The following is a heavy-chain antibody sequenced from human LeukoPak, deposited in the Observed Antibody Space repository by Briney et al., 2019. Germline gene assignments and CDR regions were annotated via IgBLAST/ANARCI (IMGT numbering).Heavy chain of an antibody. J-gene: IGHJ4*02. Sequence: GGSLRLSCAASGFSVSSNYMNWVRQAPGKGLVWVSRISSDGSSTSYADSVKGRFTISRDNAKNTLYLQMNSLRAEDTAVYYCARTAYSDYSLGFWGQGTLVTVSS. CDR2: ISSDGSST. CDR1: GFSVSSNY. D-gene: IGHD5-12*01. V-gene: IGHV3-74*01. CDR3: ARTAYSDYSLGF.